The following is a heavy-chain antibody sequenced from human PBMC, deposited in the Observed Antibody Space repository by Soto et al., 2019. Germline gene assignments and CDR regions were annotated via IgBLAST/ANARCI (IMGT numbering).Heavy chain of an antibody. CDR3: DRVDTVDYYYYGMDV. J-gene: IGHJ6*02. D-gene: IGHD5-12*01. CDR2: IYYSGST. V-gene: IGHV4-30-4*01. CDR1: GGSFSSGGYP. Sequence: SESLSLTCTVSGGSFSSGGYPCTWLRQRAGKGLEWIGYIYYSGSTYYNPSLKSRVTISAATSKNHFSLKLSSVTAADTAVYYCDRVDTVDYYYYGMDVWGQGTTVNVSS.